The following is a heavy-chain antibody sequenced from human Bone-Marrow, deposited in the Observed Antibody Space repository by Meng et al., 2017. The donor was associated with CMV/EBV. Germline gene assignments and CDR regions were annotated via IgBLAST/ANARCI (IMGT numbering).Heavy chain of an antibody. D-gene: IGHD3-3*01. CDR3: AREAPPGTYYDFWSGYYSPPYFDY. CDR2: INWNGGST. V-gene: IGHV3-20*03. J-gene: IGHJ4*02. Sequence: MSWVRQAPGKGLEWVSGINWNGGSTGYADSVKGRFTISRDNAKNSLYLQMNSLRAEDTALYYCAREAPPGTYYDFWSGYYSPPYFDYWGQGTLVTVSS.